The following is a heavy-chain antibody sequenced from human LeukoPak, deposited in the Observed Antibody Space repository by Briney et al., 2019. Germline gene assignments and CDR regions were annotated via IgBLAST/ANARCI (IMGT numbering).Heavy chain of an antibody. CDR2: INSDGNST. J-gene: IGHJ4*02. Sequence: TGGSLRLSCAASGFTFSSYWMHWLRQARGKGLVWVSSINSDGNSTSYAESVKGRFTISRDKAKNTLDLQMNSLRAEGTAVDYCARGDVDTAMAFEYWGQGTLVTVSS. V-gene: IGHV3-74*01. D-gene: IGHD5-18*01. CDR1: GFTFSSYW. CDR3: ARGDVDTAMAFEY.